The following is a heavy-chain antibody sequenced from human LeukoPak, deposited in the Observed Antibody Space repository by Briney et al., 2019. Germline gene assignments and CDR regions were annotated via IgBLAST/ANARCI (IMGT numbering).Heavy chain of an antibody. CDR2: INPNSGGT. CDR3: ARDMFWHLGLLDY. V-gene: IGHV1-2*02. J-gene: IGHJ4*02. D-gene: IGHD3-3*01. Sequence: SVQVSCKASGYTFTGYYMHWVRQAPGQGLEWMGWINPNSGGTNYAQKFQGRVTMTRDTSISTAYMELSRLRSDDTAVYYCARDMFWHLGLLDYWGQGTLVTVSS. CDR1: GYTFTGYY.